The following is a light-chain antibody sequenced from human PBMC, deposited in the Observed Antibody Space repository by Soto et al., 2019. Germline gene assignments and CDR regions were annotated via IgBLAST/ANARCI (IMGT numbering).Light chain of an antibody. J-gene: IGKJ1*01. CDR1: QTITTY. CDR3: QQTHSTPWT. Sequence: DIQMTQSPSSLSASVGDRVTVSCRASQTITTYLNWYQQKPGKAPQLLIYGASILQSGVPSRFTGSGSGTDFTLTISSLRPDDFATYHCQQTHSTPWTFGQGTKVEIK. V-gene: IGKV1-39*01. CDR2: GAS.